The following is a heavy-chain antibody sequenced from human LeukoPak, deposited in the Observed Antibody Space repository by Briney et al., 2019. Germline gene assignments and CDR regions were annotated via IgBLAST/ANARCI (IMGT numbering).Heavy chain of an antibody. D-gene: IGHD3-22*01. V-gene: IGHV3-30-3*01. J-gene: IGHJ4*02. CDR2: ISYDGGNK. Sequence: GGSLRLSCAASGFTFSSYAMHWVRQAPGKGLEWVAVISYDGGNKYYPDSVKGRFTISRDNSKNTLYLQMNSLRAEDTAVYYCARSTYYYDSSGYLYPSFFDYWGQGNLVTVSS. CDR1: GFTFSSYA. CDR3: ARSTYYYDSSGYLYPSFFDY.